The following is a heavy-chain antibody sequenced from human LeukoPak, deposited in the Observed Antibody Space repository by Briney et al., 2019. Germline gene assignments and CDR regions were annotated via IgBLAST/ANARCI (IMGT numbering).Heavy chain of an antibody. V-gene: IGHV3-23*01. CDR3: AKEYCTNGVCYKIFDY. Sequence: GGSLRLSCAASGFTFSSYAMSWVRQAPGKGLEWVSAISGSGGSTYYADSVKGRFTISRDNSKNTLYLQMNSLRAEDTAVYYCAKEYCTNGVCYKIFDYWGQGTLVTVSS. D-gene: IGHD2-8*01. J-gene: IGHJ4*02. CDR2: ISGSGGST. CDR1: GFTFSSYA.